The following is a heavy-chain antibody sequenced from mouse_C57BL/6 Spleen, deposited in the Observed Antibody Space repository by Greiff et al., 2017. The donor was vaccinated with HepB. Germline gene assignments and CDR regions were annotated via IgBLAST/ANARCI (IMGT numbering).Heavy chain of an antibody. CDR2: IHPNSGST. D-gene: IGHD1-1*01. J-gene: IGHJ3*01. CDR3: ARFEVETWFAY. CDR1: GYTFTSYW. Sequence: VQLQQSGAELVKPGASVKLSCKASGYTFTSYWMHWVKQRPGQGLEWIGMIHPNSGSTNYNEKFKSKATLTVDKSSSTAYMQLSSLTSEDSAVYYCARFEVETWFAYGGQGTLVTVSA. V-gene: IGHV1-64*01.